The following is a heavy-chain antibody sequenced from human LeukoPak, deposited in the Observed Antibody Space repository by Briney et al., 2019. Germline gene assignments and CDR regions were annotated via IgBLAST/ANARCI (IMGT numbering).Heavy chain of an antibody. CDR2: ISSSSSYI. V-gene: IGHV3-21*01. CDR3: ARDRSSGSYYTKLNWFDP. D-gene: IGHD3-10*01. Sequence: PGGSLRLSCAASGFTFSSYSMNWVRQAPGKGLEWVSSISSSSSYIYYADSVKGRFTISRDNAKNSLYLEMNSLRAEDTAVYYCARDRSSGSYYTKLNWFDPWGQGTLVTVSS. CDR1: GFTFSSYS. J-gene: IGHJ5*02.